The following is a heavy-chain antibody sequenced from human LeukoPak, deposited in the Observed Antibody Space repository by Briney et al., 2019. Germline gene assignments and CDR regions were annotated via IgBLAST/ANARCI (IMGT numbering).Heavy chain of an antibody. V-gene: IGHV3-48*03. Sequence: GGSLRLSCAASGFTFSSYEMNWVRQAPGKGLEWVSYISSSGSTIYYADSVKGRFTISRDNAKNSLYLQMNSLKAEDTALYYCTKGYCISTSCYDDYWGQGTLVTVSS. CDR3: TKGYCISTSCYDDY. J-gene: IGHJ4*02. CDR1: GFTFSSYE. CDR2: ISSSGSTI. D-gene: IGHD2-2*01.